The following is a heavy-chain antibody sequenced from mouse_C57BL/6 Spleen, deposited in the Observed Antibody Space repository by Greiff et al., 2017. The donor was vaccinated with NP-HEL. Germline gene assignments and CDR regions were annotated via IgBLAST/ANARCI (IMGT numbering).Heavy chain of an antibody. V-gene: IGHV1-53*01. Sequence: VKLKQPGTELVKPGASVKLSCKASGYTFPSYWMHWVKQRPGQGLEWIGNINPSNGGTNYNEKFKSKATLTVDKSSSTAYMQLSSLTSEDSAVYYCARGTYYSNYWYFDVWGTGTTVTVSS. CDR1: GYTFPSYW. CDR2: INPSNGGT. D-gene: IGHD2-5*01. CDR3: ARGTYYSNYWYFDV. J-gene: IGHJ1*03.